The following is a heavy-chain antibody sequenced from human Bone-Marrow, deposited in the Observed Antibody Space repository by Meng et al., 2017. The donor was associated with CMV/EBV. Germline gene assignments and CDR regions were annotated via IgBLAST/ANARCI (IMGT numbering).Heavy chain of an antibody. CDR3: ATERLWGATALDY. D-gene: IGHD1-26*01. V-gene: IGHV3-7*01. CDR2: IKEDGRDK. CDR1: GFTFSSYS. Sequence: GGSLRLSCAASGFTFSSYSMNWVRQAPGKGLEWVANIKEDGRDKNYVDSVKGRFTISRDNAKNSLHLQMNSLRGEDTAVYYCATERLWGATALDYWGQGTLVTVSS. J-gene: IGHJ4*02.